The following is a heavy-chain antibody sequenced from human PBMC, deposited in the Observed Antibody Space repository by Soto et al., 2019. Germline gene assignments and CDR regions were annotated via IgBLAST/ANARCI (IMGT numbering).Heavy chain of an antibody. V-gene: IGHV3-23*01. CDR1: GFSFSSSV. CDR3: AKGWSGCSGNTCYSRLDR. Sequence: GGSLRLSCVASGFSFSSSVMSWVRQAPGKGLEWVSGMTGGGGNIFYADSVKGRFTISRDNSRNTLYLQMNSLRAEDTAIYYCAKGWSGCSGNTCYSRLDRWGPGTLVTVSS. J-gene: IGHJ4*02. D-gene: IGHD2-15*01. CDR2: MTGGGGNI.